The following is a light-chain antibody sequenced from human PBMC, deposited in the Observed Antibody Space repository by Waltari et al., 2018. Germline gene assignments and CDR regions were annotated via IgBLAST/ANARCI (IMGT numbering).Light chain of an antibody. J-gene: IGKJ1*01. CDR2: GAS. CDR3: QQFNDWPRT. Sequence: EVVMTQSPATLSVSPGERATLSCRASQSISINLVWYQQKPGQAPRLLMYGASTRATDIPARFSGRGSVTEFTLTISSLQSEDAAVYYCQQFNDWPRTFGQGTKVEIK. CDR1: QSISIN. V-gene: IGKV3-15*01.